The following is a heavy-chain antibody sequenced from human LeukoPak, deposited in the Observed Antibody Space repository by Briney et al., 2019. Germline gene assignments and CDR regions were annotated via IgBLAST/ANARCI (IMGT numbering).Heavy chain of an antibody. CDR2: ISRSGNNI. J-gene: IGHJ4*02. V-gene: IGHV3-48*03. Sequence: GGSLRLSCVASGFIFSNYDTNWVRQGPGKGLEWVSYISRSGNNIYYAESVRGRFTISRDNAENSLYLQMNSLRAEDTAIYYCSRDGFHWGQGTLVTVSS. D-gene: IGHD2-2*03. CDR1: GFIFSNYD. CDR3: SRDGFH.